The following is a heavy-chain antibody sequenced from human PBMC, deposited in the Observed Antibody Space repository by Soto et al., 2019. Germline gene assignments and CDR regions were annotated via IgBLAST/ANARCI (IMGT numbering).Heavy chain of an antibody. J-gene: IGHJ5*02. D-gene: IGHD6-13*01. V-gene: IGHV3-53*01. CDR3: ARDRYISSRGGDWFDP. Sequence: EVQLVESGGGLIQPGGSLRLSCAASGFTVSSNYMSWVRQAPGKGLEWVSVIYSGGSTYYADSVKGRFTISRDNSNNTLYVQMNSLRAEDTAVYYCARDRYISSRGGDWFDPWGQGTLVTVSS. CDR2: IYSGGST. CDR1: GFTVSSNY.